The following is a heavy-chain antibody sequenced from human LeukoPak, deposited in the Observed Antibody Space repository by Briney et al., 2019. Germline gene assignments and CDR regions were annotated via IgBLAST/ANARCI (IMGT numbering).Heavy chain of an antibody. CDR2: ISYDGSDK. V-gene: IGHV3-30*04. Sequence: GGSLRLSCAASGFTFSSYAMHWARQAPGKGLEWVAVISYDGSDKYYADSVKGRFTISRDNSKNTLYLQLNSLRAEDTAVYYSARDFIEYYYDSSGYSLDYWGQGTLVTVSS. CDR1: GFTFSSYA. J-gene: IGHJ4*02. D-gene: IGHD3-22*01. CDR3: ARDFIEYYYDSSGYSLDY.